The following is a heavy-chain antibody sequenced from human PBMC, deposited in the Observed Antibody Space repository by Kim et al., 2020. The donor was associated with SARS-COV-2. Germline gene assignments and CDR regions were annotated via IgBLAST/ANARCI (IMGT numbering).Heavy chain of an antibody. J-gene: IGHJ5*02. Sequence: STNDNPSLKSRVTISVDTSKNQFSLKLSSVTAADTAVYYCARGGYNWFDPWGQGTLVTVSS. CDR3: ARGGYNWFDP. CDR2: ST. V-gene: IGHV4-59*09.